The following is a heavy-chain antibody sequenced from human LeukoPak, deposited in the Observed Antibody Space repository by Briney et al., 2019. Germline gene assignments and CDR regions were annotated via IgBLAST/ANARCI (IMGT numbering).Heavy chain of an antibody. CDR1: GGSFSGYY. J-gene: IGHJ4*02. Sequence: SETLSLTCAVYGGSFSGYYWSWIRQPPGKGLEWIGEINHSGSTNYNPSLKSRVTISVDTSKNQFSLKLSSVTAADTAVYYCARLIRDITIFGVVIYYFDYWGQGTLVTVSS. CDR2: INHSGST. D-gene: IGHD3-3*01. V-gene: IGHV4-34*01. CDR3: ARLIRDITIFGVVIYYFDY.